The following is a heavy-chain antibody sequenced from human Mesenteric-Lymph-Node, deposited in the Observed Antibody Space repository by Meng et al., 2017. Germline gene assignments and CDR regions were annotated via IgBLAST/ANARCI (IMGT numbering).Heavy chain of an antibody. J-gene: IGHJ4*02. CDR3: ARIWYTAAAGDY. D-gene: IGHD6-13*01. V-gene: IGHV3-7*01. CDR1: GFTFSSYW. Sequence: GESLKISCAAPGFTFSSYWMTWVRQAPGKGLEWVANIKQDGSEKNYVDTVKGRFTISRDNAKNSVSLQMNSLRAEDTAVYYCARIWYTAAAGDYWGQGIVVTVSS. CDR2: IKQDGSEK.